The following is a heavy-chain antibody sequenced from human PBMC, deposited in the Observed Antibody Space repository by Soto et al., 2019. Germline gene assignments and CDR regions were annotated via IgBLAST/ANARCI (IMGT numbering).Heavy chain of an antibody. CDR1: GYTFTSYG. J-gene: IGHJ4*02. CDR3: ARDPYDYIWGSYRYTQEFDY. V-gene: IGHV1-18*01. D-gene: IGHD3-16*02. Sequence: ASVKVSCKASGYTFTSYGISWVRQAPGQGLEWMGWISAYNGNTNYAQKLQGRVTMTTDTSTSTAYMELRSLRSDDTAVYYCARDPYDYIWGSYRYTQEFDYWGQGTLVTVSS. CDR2: ISAYNGNT.